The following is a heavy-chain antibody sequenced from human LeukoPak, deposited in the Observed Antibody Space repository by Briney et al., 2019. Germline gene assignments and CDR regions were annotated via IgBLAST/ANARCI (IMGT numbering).Heavy chain of an antibody. V-gene: IGHV1-24*01. CDR3: ATDQSTTVVRDFDY. D-gene: IGHD4-23*01. CDR1: GYTLTELS. CDR2: FDPEDGGT. J-gene: IGHJ4*02. Sequence: APVKVSCKVSGYTLTELSMHWVRQAPGKGLEWMGGFDPEDGGTIYAQKFQGRVTMTEDTSTDTAYMELSSLRSEDTAVYYCATDQSTTVVRDFDYWGQGTLVTVSS.